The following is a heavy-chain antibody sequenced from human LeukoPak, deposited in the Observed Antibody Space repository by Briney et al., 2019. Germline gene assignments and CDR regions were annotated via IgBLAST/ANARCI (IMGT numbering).Heavy chain of an antibody. Sequence: SETLSLTCTVSGGSISSYYWSWIRQPPGKALEWIGYIYYSGSTNYNPSLKSRVTISVDTSKNQFSLKLSSVTAADTAVYYCARGLGYYDSSGYYRYYFDYWGQGTLVTVSS. V-gene: IGHV4-59*01. D-gene: IGHD3-22*01. CDR3: ARGLGYYDSSGYYRYYFDY. J-gene: IGHJ4*02. CDR1: GGSISSYY. CDR2: IYYSGST.